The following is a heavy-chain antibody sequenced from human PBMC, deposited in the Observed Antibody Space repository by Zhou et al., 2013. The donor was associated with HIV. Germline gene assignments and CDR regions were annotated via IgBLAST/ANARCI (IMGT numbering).Heavy chain of an antibody. J-gene: IGHJ3*02. V-gene: IGHV4-59*11. CDR1: GGSISSHY. D-gene: IGHD6-19*01. CDR3: ARDLGQWLLKGAFDI. Sequence: QVQLQESGPGLVKPSETLSLTCTVSGGSISSHYWSWIRQPPGKGLEWVGYIYYIGSTNYNPSLKSRVTISVDTSKNQFSLKLSSVTAADTAVYYCARDLGQWLLKGAFDIVGPRDNGQSSLQ. CDR2: IYYIGST.